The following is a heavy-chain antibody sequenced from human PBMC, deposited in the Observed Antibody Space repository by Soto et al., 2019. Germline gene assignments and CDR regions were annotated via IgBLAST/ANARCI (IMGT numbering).Heavy chain of an antibody. V-gene: IGHV4-61*01. CDR3: ARSQRGRTAFTFDY. CDR1: GDSVSNDNYY. CDR2: IYYSGTT. J-gene: IGHJ4*02. D-gene: IGHD3-16*01. Sequence: QVQLQESGPGLVKPSETLSLTCAVSGDSVSNDNYYWSWIRQPPGKGWEWIGYIYYSGTTNYNSYLKSRLSLSVDMSKNQFSLKLASVTAADTAVYFCARSQRGRTAFTFDYWGQGALVTVSS.